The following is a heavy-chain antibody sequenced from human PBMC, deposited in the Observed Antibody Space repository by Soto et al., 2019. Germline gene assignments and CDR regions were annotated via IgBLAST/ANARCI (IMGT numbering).Heavy chain of an antibody. CDR2: ISGSGGST. V-gene: IGHV3-23*01. Sequence: LGGSLRLSCAASGFTFSSYAMSWVRQAPGKGLEWVSAISGSGGSTYYADSVKGRFTISRDNSKNTLYLQMNSLRAEDTAVYYCAKVLILGATVPYFDYWGQGTLVTVSS. CDR3: AKVLILGATVPYFDY. D-gene: IGHD1-26*01. CDR1: GFTFSSYA. J-gene: IGHJ4*02.